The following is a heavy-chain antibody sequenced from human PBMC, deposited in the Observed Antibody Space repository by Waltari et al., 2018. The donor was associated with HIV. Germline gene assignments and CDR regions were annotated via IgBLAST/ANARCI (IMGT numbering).Heavy chain of an antibody. J-gene: IGHJ5*02. D-gene: IGHD3-3*01. CDR2: IIPAIGLA. Sequence: VQVVQSGTEVKKPGSSVKVSCQASGDTLSNYAVSWVRQAPGKGLEWMGRIIPAIGLAMHTDQVQGRVTINADKSTNSAYMKLGGLRSDDTALYFCALGRVDDIRSGRENLGGFDPWGPGTLVSVSS. CDR3: ALGRVDDIRSGRENLGGFDP. CDR1: GDTLSNYA. V-gene: IGHV1-69*04.